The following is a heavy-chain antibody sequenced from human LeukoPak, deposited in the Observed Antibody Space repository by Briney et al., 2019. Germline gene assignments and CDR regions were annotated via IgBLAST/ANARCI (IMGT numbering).Heavy chain of an antibody. CDR3: ASAYYYKFDY. Sequence: GGSLRLSCAASGFTFSSYSMNWVRQAPGKGLEWVSSFSSSSSYIYYADPVKGRFTISRDNAKNSLYLQMNSLKAEDTAVYYCASAYYYKFDYWGQGTLVTVSS. J-gene: IGHJ4*02. D-gene: IGHD3-16*01. CDR1: GFTFSSYS. V-gene: IGHV3-21*01. CDR2: FSSSSSYI.